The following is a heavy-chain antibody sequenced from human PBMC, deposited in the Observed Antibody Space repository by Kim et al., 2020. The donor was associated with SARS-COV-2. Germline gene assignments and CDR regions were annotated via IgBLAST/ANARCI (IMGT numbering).Heavy chain of an antibody. CDR1: GGSISSSSYY. D-gene: IGHD1-26*01. CDR2: IYYSGST. J-gene: IGHJ4*02. V-gene: IGHV4-39*01. CDR3: ARHQYSGSYYVWDY. Sequence: SETLSLTCTVSGGSISSSSYYWGWIRQPPGKGLEWIGSIYYSGSTYYNPSLKSRVTISVDTSKNQFSLKLSSVTAADTAVYYCARHQYSGSYYVWDYWGQGTLVTVSS.